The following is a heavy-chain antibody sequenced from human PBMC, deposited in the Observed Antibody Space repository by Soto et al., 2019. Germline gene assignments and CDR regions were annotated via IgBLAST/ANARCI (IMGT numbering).Heavy chain of an antibody. J-gene: IGHJ4*02. V-gene: IGHV3-30*18. D-gene: IGHD6-13*01. CDR3: VKDLDAYSSSWPADY. CDR1: GFTFSSYG. CDR2: TSHDGSNK. Sequence: GGSLRLSCAASGFTFSSYGMHWVRQAPGKGLEWVAVTSHDGSNKYYADSAKGRFTISRDNSKNTLYLQMNSLRPEDTAVYYCVKDLDAYSSSWPADYWGQGTLVTVSS.